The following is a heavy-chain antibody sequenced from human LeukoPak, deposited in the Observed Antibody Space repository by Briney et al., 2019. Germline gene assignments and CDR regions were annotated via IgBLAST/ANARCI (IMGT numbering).Heavy chain of an antibody. V-gene: IGHV5-51*01. CDR2: IYPGDSDT. Sequence: GESLKISCKGSGYSFTTYWIVWVRQMPGKGLEWMGIIYPGDSDTRYSPSFQGQVTISADKSISTAYLQWSSLKASDTAIYYCARSAAGTGFDYWGQGTLVTVSS. D-gene: IGHD6-13*01. CDR3: ARSAAGTGFDY. CDR1: GYSFTTYW. J-gene: IGHJ4*02.